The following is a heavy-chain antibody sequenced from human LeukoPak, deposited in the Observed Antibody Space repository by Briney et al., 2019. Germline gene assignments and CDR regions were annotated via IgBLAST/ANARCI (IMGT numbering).Heavy chain of an antibody. CDR1: RFTFSNYA. Sequence: PGGSLRLSCGASRFTFSNYAMTWVRQAPGKGLEWVSSIEGDGSGTYYADSVRGRFIVSRDNSKNTLYLQMNSLRAEDTAVYYCARDREWLGSGYFDYWGQGTLVTVSS. V-gene: IGHV3-23*03. CDR2: IEGDGSGT. D-gene: IGHD3-3*01. J-gene: IGHJ4*02. CDR3: ARDREWLGSGYFDY.